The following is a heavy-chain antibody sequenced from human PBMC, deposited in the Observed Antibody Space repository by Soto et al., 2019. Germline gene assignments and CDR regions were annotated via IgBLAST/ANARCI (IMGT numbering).Heavy chain of an antibody. Sequence: GGSLRLSCAASGFTFSDYYMSWIRQAPGKGLEWVSYISSSGSTIYYADSVKGRFTISRDNAKNSLYLQMNSLRAEDTAVYYCARVERYCSSTSCYLFDPWGQGTLVTVSS. D-gene: IGHD2-2*01. CDR3: ARVERYCSSTSCYLFDP. CDR2: ISSSGSTI. CDR1: GFTFSDYY. J-gene: IGHJ5*02. V-gene: IGHV3-11*01.